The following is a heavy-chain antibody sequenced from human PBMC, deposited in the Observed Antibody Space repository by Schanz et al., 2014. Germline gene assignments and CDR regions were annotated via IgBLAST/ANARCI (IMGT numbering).Heavy chain of an antibody. D-gene: IGHD1-1*01. CDR2: IFTSGST. CDR3: ARDLEGFDY. J-gene: IGHJ4*02. CDR1: GGSINTSDW. Sequence: QLQLQESGPGLVKPSETLSLTCTVSGGSINTSDWWGWIRQPPGKGLEWIGRIFTSGSTDYNPSLKSRVTMSVDTSKNQFSLKLSSVTAADTAVYYCARDLEGFDYWGQGTLVTVSS. V-gene: IGHV4-4*07.